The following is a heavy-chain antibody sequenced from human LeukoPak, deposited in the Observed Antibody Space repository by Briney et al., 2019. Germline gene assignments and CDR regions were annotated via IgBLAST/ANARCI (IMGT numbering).Heavy chain of an antibody. CDR2: IYYSGST. CDR1: GGSISSSSYY. V-gene: IGHV4-39*07. Sequence: SETLSLTCTVSGGSISSSSYYWGWIRQPPGKGLEWIGSIYYSGSTYYNPSLKSRVTISVDKSKNQYSLNLSSVTAADTAVYYCARDPPRGYGLDVWGPGITVTVS. J-gene: IGHJ6*02. CDR3: ARDPPRGYGLDV.